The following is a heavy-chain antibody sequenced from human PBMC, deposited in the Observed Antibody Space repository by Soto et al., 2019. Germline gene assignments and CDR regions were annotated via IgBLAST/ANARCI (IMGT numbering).Heavy chain of an antibody. CDR1: GFTFSSYG. D-gene: IGHD3-10*01. CDR2: ISYDGSNK. J-gene: IGHJ6*02. V-gene: IGHV3-30*03. CDR3: ARNYGSGSYYNYGMDV. Sequence: LRLSCAASGFTFSSYGMHWVRQAPGKGLEWVAVISYDGSNKYYADSVKGRFTISRDNSKNTLYLQMNSLRAEDTAVYYCARNYGSGSYYNYGMDVWGQGTTVTVSS.